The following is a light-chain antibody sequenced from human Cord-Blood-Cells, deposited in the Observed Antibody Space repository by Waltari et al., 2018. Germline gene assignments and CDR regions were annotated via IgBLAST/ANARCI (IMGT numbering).Light chain of an antibody. J-gene: IGLJ3*02. CDR1: SSDVGGYNY. CDR2: DVS. CDR3: SSYTSSSTWV. Sequence: QSALTQPASVSGSPGQSITISCTGTSSDVGGYNYIPWYQQPPGKAPKLMIYDVSKRPSGVSNRFSGSKSGNTASLTISGLQAEDEADYYCSSYTSSSTWVFGGGTKLTVL. V-gene: IGLV2-14*01.